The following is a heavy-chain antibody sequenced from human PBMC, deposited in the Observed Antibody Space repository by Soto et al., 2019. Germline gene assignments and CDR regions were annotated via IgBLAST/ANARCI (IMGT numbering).Heavy chain of an antibody. CDR2: IKQDGSEK. CDR3: ARAATWIQLWPVY. CDR1: GFTFSSYW. D-gene: IGHD5-18*01. Sequence: GGSLRLSCAASGFTFSSYWMSWVRQAPGKGLEWVANIKQDGSEKYYGDSVKGRFTISRDNAKNSLYLQMNSLRAEDTAVYYCARAATWIQLWPVYWGQGTLVTVSS. J-gene: IGHJ4*02. V-gene: IGHV3-7*04.